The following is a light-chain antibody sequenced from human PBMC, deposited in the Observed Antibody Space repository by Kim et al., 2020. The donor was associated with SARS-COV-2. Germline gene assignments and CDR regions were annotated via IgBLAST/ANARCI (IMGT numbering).Light chain of an antibody. V-gene: IGKV3-11*01. J-gene: IGKJ2*02. CDR1: PSVSTY. Sequence: SLSPGERATLSCRASPSVSTYLAWYQQKPGQAPRLLIYHASNRATGIPARFSGSGSGTDFTLTISSLEPEDFAVYYCQQRSNWPRTFGRGTKLEI. CDR3: QQRSNWPRT. CDR2: HAS.